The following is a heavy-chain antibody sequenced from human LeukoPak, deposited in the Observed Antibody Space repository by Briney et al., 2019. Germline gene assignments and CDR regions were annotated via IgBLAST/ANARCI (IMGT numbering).Heavy chain of an antibody. J-gene: IGHJ4*02. D-gene: IGHD1-14*01. V-gene: IGHV3-23*01. CDR2: ISGSGGST. CDR3: AKDRNRVGYFDY. Sequence: GGSLRLSXAASGFTFSSYAMSWVRQAPGKGLEWVSAISGSGGSTYYADSVKGRFTISRDNSKNTLYLQMNSLRAEDTAVYYCAKDRNRVGYFDYWGQGTLITVSS. CDR1: GFTFSSYA.